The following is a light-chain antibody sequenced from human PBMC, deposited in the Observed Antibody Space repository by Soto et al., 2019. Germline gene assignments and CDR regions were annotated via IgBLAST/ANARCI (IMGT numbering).Light chain of an antibody. CDR2: VGS. CDR1: QNLLHSNGYNY. CDR3: EQGLYTCSA. Sequence: EIVMTQSPLSLPVTPGEPASISCRSSQNLLHSNGYNYLNWYLQKAGQSPQLLIYVGSTRASGVPDKFSGGGVCTDFKLKISRVVAEVVGVYYCEQGLYTCSAFGEGTNLEIK. J-gene: IGKJ2*01. V-gene: IGKV2-28*01.